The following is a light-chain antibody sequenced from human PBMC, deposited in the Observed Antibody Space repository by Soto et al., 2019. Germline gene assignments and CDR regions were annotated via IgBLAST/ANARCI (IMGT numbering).Light chain of an antibody. V-gene: IGKV1-9*01. CDR3: QQPNSFPRT. J-gene: IGKJ1*01. CDR1: QDISSY. CDR2: SAS. Sequence: DIQLTQSPAFLSASVGDRVTLTCRASQDISSYLAWYQQRPGKAPRFLTYSASTWQTGVPSRFSATGSGTTFTLTISSLQPEDIATYYCQQPNSFPRTFGQGTKVEV.